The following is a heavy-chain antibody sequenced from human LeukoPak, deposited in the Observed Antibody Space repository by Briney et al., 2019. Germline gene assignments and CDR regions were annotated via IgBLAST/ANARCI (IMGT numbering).Heavy chain of an antibody. CDR2: ISAYNGNT. Sequence: ASAKVSCKASGYTFTSYGISWVRQAPGQGLEWMGWISAYNGNTNYAQKLQGRVTMTTDTSTSTAYMERRSLRSDDTAVYYCAATTEPSYCGGDCYLNFDYWGQGTLVTVSS. D-gene: IGHD2-21*02. V-gene: IGHV1-18*01. J-gene: IGHJ4*02. CDR1: GYTFTSYG. CDR3: AATTEPSYCGGDCYLNFDY.